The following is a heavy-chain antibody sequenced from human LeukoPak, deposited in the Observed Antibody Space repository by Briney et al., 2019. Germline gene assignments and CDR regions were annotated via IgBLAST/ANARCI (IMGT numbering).Heavy chain of an antibody. J-gene: IGHJ4*02. D-gene: IGHD2-2*01. V-gene: IGHV1-2*02. CDR2: IKPNSDDT. CDR1: GYTFTGYY. CDR3: ARDMEGYCWSTSCRFDF. Sequence: PGASVKVSCKASGYTFTGYYIHWVRQAPGQGLEWMGWIKPNSDDTNYAQKFQGRVTMTRDTSISTAYMELSSLRSDDTAVYYCARDMEGYCWSTSCRFDFWGQGTLLTVSP.